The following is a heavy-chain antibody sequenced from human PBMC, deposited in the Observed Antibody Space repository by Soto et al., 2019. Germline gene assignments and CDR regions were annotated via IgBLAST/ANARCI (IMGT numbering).Heavy chain of an antibody. CDR2: INPNSGGT. CDR3: ARDYRPDHYDSSGYYHGGWFDL. Sequence: ASVKVSCKDSGYTFNGYYLLWVRLDPGQGLEWMGLINPNSGGTNYAQTFQSRVTTTRDTSISTAYMELGRLRFDDTAVDYCARDYRPDHYDSSGYYHGGWFDLWGQGTLVTVSS. J-gene: IGHJ5*02. CDR1: GYTFNGYY. V-gene: IGHV1-2*02. D-gene: IGHD3-22*01.